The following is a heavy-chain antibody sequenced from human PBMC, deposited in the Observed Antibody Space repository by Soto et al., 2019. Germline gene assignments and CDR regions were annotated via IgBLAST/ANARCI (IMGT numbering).Heavy chain of an antibody. J-gene: IGHJ5*02. V-gene: IGHV1-2*04. D-gene: IGHD4-17*01. CDR2: INPNSGAT. Sequence: GASVKVSCKASGYTFTGYYMHWVRQAPGQGLEWMGWINPNSGATNYAQKFQGWVIMSRDTSITTVYMDLTRVTSDDTAVYYCARGLRTTVFTKNWFDPWGQGTLVTVSS. CDR3: ARGLRTTVFTKNWFDP. CDR1: GYTFTGYY.